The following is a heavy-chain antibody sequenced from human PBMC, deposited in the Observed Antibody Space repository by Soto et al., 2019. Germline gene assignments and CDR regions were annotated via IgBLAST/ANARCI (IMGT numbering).Heavy chain of an antibody. V-gene: IGHV3-30*18. D-gene: IGHD4-4*01. CDR1: GFTFRSYG. Sequence: GGSLRLSCAASGFTFRSYGMHWVRQAPGKGLEWVAVISYDGSNKYYADSVKGRFTISRDNSKNTLYLQMNSLRAEDTAVYYCAKDRREQDYTYYFDYWGQGTLVTVSS. CDR2: ISYDGSNK. CDR3: AKDRREQDYTYYFDY. J-gene: IGHJ4*02.